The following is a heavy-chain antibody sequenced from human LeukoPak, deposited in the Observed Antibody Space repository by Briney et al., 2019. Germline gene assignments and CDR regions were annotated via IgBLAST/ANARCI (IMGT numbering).Heavy chain of an antibody. J-gene: IGHJ4*02. CDR2: ISGRGGST. CDR1: GFTFSSYA. Sequence: GGSLRLSCAASGFTFSSYAMSWVRQAPGKGLEWVSAISGRGGSTYYADSVKGRFTISRDNSKNTLYLQMNSLRAEDTAVYYCAKGPTIFWPLDYFDYWGQGTLVTVSS. V-gene: IGHV3-23*01. D-gene: IGHD3-9*01. CDR3: AKGPTIFWPLDYFDY.